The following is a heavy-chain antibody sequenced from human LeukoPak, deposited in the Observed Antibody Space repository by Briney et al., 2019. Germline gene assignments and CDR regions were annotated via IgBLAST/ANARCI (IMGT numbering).Heavy chain of an antibody. CDR1: GGSFSGYY. J-gene: IGHJ6*03. Sequence: PSETLSLTCAVYGGSFSGYYWSWIRQPPGKGLEWIGEINHSGSTNYNPSLKSRVTISVDTSKNQFSLKLSSVTAADTAVYYCARGTRAAAGTPNYYYYYMDVWGKGTTATVSS. CDR3: ARGTRAAAGTPNYYYYYMDV. CDR2: INHSGST. D-gene: IGHD6-13*01. V-gene: IGHV4-34*01.